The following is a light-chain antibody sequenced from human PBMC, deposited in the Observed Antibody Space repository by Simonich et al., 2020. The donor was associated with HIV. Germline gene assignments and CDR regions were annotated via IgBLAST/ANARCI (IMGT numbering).Light chain of an antibody. V-gene: IGLV1-40*01. CDR1: SSNIGAGND. Sequence: QSVLTQPPSVSGAPGPRVTISCTGSSSNIGAGNDVHWYQQLPGTAPKLPIYHNGNRPSGIPNRFSGSKFGTSASLAITGLQAEDEADYYCQSYDSSLSGSRVFGGGTKLTVL. J-gene: IGLJ3*02. CDR2: HNG. CDR3: QSYDSSLSGSRV.